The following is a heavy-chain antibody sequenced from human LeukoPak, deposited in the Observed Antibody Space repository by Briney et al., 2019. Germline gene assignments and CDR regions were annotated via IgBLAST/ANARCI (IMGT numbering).Heavy chain of an antibody. D-gene: IGHD2-2*01. Sequence: SGGSLRLSCAASGFTFSSNWMHWVRQAPGKGLVWVSRIYSDGSDTTYADSVKGRFTISRDNAKNTLSLQMNSLRAEDTAVYYRATVTTSTSLDYWGQGTLVTVSS. CDR2: IYSDGSDT. J-gene: IGHJ4*02. CDR1: GFTFSSNW. V-gene: IGHV3-74*01. CDR3: ATVTTSTSLDY.